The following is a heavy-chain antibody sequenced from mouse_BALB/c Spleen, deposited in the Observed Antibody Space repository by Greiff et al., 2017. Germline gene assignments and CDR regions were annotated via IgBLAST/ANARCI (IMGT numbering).Heavy chain of an antibody. CDR2: IWGGGST. D-gene: IGHD1-1*01. V-gene: IGHV2-6-4*01. CDR1: GFSLSSYS. Sequence: VLVVESGPGLVAPSQSLSLTCTVSGFSLSSYSVHWVRQPPGKGLEWLGMIWGGGSTDYNSALKSRLSISKDNSKSQVFLKMNSLQTDDTAMYYCARDPITTVVDTNAMDYWGQGTSVTVSS. J-gene: IGHJ4*01. CDR3: ARDPITTVVDTNAMDY.